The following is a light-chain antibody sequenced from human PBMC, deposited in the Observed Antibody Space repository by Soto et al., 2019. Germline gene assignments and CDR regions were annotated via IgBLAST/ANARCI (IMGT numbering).Light chain of an antibody. CDR2: DAS. CDR1: QNITHY. J-gene: IGKJ4*01. Sequence: EFVLTQSPATLSLFAGDRATLSCRAGQNITHYLAWYQVKPGQAPRLLIYDASDRATGIPARFSGSGHGTDFTLTISSLEPEDFAVYYCQKRSNWPLIFGGGTKVDIK. CDR3: QKRSNWPLI. V-gene: IGKV3-11*01.